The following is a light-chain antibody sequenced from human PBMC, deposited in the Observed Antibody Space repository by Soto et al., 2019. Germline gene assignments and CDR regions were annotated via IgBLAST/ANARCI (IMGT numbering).Light chain of an antibody. CDR3: QQYNSYST. J-gene: IGKJ1*01. V-gene: IGKV1-5*03. Sequence: DIQMTHSPSTLSASVGDIVTITCRASQSISSWLAWYQQKPGKAPKLLIYKASSLESGVPSRFSGSGSGTEFTLTISSLQPDDFATYYCQQYNSYSTFGHGTKVDIK. CDR1: QSISSW. CDR2: KAS.